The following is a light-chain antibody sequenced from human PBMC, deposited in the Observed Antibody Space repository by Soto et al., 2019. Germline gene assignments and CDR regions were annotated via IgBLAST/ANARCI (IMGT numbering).Light chain of an antibody. CDR1: QSISSY. J-gene: IGKJ4*01. CDR3: QQSYSTLT. Sequence: DIQVTQSPSSLSASVGDRVTITCRASQSISSYLNWYQQKPGKAPKVLIYAASSLKSGVPSSFSGSGSWTDFTLTISSLQPDDFATYYCQQSYSTLTFGGGTKVEIK. V-gene: IGKV1-39*01. CDR2: AAS.